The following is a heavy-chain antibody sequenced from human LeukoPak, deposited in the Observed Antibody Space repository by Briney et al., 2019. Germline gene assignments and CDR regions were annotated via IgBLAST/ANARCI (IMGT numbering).Heavy chain of an antibody. V-gene: IGHV3-30-3*01. CDR1: GLTFSSYA. CDR2: ISYDGSNK. CDR3: ARGTPSSSGWLYYGMDV. Sequence: GGSLRLSCAASGLTFSSYAMYWVRQAPGKGLEWVAVISYDGSNKYYADSVKGRFTISRDNSKNTLYLQMNSLRAEDTAVYYCARGTPSSSGWLYYGMDVWGQGTTVTVSS. J-gene: IGHJ6*02. D-gene: IGHD6-19*01.